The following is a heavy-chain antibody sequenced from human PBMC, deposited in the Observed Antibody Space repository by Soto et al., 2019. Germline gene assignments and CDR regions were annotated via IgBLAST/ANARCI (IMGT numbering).Heavy chain of an antibody. CDR2: ISYDGSNK. J-gene: IGHJ6*02. D-gene: IGHD2-15*01. Sequence: GGSLRLSCAASGFTFSSYGMHWVRQAPGKGLEWVAVISYDGSNKYYADSVKGRFTISRDNSKNTLYLQMNSLRAEDTAVYYCAKGPKMCGGSCYSRPQYGMDVWGQGTTVTVSS. CDR1: GFTFSSYG. V-gene: IGHV3-30*18. CDR3: AKGPKMCGGSCYSRPQYGMDV.